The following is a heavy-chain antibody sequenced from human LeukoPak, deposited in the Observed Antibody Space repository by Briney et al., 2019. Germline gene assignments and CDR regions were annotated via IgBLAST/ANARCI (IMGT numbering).Heavy chain of an antibody. CDR3: ARDLDNVWGSYRYKAGY. CDR2: IIPIFGTA. D-gene: IGHD3-16*02. V-gene: IGHV1-69*01. J-gene: IGHJ4*02. CDR1: GGTFSSYA. Sequence: GSSVKVSCKASGGTFSSYAISWVRQAPGRGLEWMGGIIPIFGTANYAQKFQGRVTITADESTSTAYMELSSLRSEDTAVYYCARDLDNVWGSYRYKAGYWGQGTLVTVSS.